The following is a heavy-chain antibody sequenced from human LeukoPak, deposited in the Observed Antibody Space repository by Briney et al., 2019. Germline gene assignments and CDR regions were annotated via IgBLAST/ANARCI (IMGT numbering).Heavy chain of an antibody. Sequence: SETLSLTCTVSGYSISSGYYWGWIRQPPGKGLEWIGSIYHSGSTNYNPSLKSRVTISVDTSKNQFSLKLSSVTAADTAVYYCARVHSSSWYRRREYFQHWSQGTLVTVSS. V-gene: IGHV4-38-2*02. J-gene: IGHJ1*01. CDR3: ARVHSSSWYRRREYFQH. CDR2: IYHSGST. CDR1: GYSISSGYY. D-gene: IGHD6-13*01.